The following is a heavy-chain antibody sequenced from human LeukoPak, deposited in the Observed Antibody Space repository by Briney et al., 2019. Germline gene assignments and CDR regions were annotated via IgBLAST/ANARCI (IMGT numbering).Heavy chain of an antibody. V-gene: IGHV5-10-1*01. CDR3: STARAFDSRSFDY. J-gene: IGHJ4*02. CDR2: IDPSDSYT. D-gene: IGHD5-12*01. CDR1: GYSFTSYW. Sequence: GESLRISRKGSGYSFTSYWISWVRQMPGKGLEWMGRIDPSDSYTNYSPSFQGHVTISADKSINTAYLQWASLKASDTAMYYCSTARAFDSRSFDYWGQGSLVTVSS.